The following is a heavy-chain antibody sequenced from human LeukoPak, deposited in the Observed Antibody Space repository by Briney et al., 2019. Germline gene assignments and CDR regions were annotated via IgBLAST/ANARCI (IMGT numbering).Heavy chain of an antibody. D-gene: IGHD5-18*01. Sequence: GGSLRLSCAASGFTFSSYAMSWVRQAPGKGLEWVSAISGSGGSTYYADSVKGRFSISRDNAKNSLYLQMNSLRGEDTAVYHCARDPTRYSYGTQYFDYWGQGTLVTVSS. J-gene: IGHJ4*02. CDR2: ISGSGGST. CDR1: GFTFSSYA. V-gene: IGHV3-23*01. CDR3: ARDPTRYSYGTQYFDY.